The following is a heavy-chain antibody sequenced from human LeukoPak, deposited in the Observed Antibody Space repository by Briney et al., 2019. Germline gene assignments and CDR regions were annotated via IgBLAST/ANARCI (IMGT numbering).Heavy chain of an antibody. D-gene: IGHD4-23*01. CDR1: GGSISSSSSY. CDR2: IYYSGST. CDR3: ARTTVATQFDY. V-gene: IGHV4-39*01. J-gene: IGHJ4*02. Sequence: SETLSLTCTVSGGSISSSSSYWGWIRQPPGKGLEWIGTIYYSGSTYYNASLKSRVTTSADTSKNQFSLKLSPVTAADTAVYYCARTTVATQFDYWGQGTLVTVSS.